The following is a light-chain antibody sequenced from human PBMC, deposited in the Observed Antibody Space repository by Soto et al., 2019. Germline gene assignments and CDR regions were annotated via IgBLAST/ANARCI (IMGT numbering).Light chain of an antibody. CDR3: AVWDGSLNGWV. CDR1: SSNIGRDT. CDR2: SNN. V-gene: IGLV1-44*01. J-gene: IGLJ7*01. Sequence: QTVVTQPPSASGTPGQRVTISCSGSSSNIGRDTVNWYQQLPGTAPKLLIYSNNQRPSGVPDRFSGSKSGTPASLAISGLQSEDEADYYCAVWDGSLNGWVFGGGTQLTVL.